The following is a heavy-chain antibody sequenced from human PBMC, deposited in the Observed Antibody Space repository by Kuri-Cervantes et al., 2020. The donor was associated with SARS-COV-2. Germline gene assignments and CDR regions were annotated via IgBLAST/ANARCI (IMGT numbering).Heavy chain of an antibody. J-gene: IGHJ4*01. Sequence: ASVKVSCKASGYTFTSYDINWVQQATGQGLEWMGWMNPNSGNTGYAQKFQGRVTMTRNTSISTAYMELSSLRSEDTAVYYCARVHDYGDLRRWAADYWGQGTLVTVSS. V-gene: IGHV1-8*01. D-gene: IGHD4-17*01. CDR2: MNPNSGNT. CDR3: ARVHDYGDLRRWAADY. CDR1: GYTFTSYD.